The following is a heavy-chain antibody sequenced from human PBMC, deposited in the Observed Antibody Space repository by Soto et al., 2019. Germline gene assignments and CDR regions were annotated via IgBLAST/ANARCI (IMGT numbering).Heavy chain of an antibody. CDR2: INPSGGST. D-gene: IGHD3-3*01. CDR1: GYTFTSYY. J-gene: IGHJ6*02. V-gene: IGHV1-46*01. Sequence: ASVKVSCKASGYTFTSYYMHWVRQAPGQGLEWMGIINPSGGSTSYAQKFQGRVTMTRDTSTSTVYMELSSLRSEDTAVYYCARAPAGDDFWSGSNYYYGMDVWGQGTTVTVSS. CDR3: ARAPAGDDFWSGSNYYYGMDV.